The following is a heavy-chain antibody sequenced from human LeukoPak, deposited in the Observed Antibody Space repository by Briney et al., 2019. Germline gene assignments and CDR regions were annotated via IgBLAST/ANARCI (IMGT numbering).Heavy chain of an antibody. J-gene: IGHJ4*02. CDR1: GDSISSSRYC. CDR3: LAYYSLSGNYYNGIDY. D-gene: IGHD3-10*01. CDR2: VYHSGST. V-gene: IGHV4-39*01. Sequence: SETLSLTCSVSGDSISSSRYCWGWIRQPPGKGLEWTGSVYHSGSTHYNPSLNSRITISVDTSKNQFSLRLRSVTAADTALYFCLAYYSLSGNYYNGIDYWGQGTLVTVSS.